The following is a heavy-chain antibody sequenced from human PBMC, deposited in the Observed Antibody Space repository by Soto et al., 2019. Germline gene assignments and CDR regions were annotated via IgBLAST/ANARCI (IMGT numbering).Heavy chain of an antibody. CDR3: AKALVPDLTAKFGY. CDR2: VTASGGGT. V-gene: IGHV3-23*01. Sequence: WGSLLISCAASVFIFNNYAMTWVRQAPGKGLEWVSTVTASGGGTFYANSVKGRFTISRDNSRNTLHLQMSSLRVEDTALYYCAKALVPDLTAKFGYWGQGTLVTVSS. J-gene: IGHJ4*02. CDR1: VFIFNNYA. D-gene: IGHD5-18*01.